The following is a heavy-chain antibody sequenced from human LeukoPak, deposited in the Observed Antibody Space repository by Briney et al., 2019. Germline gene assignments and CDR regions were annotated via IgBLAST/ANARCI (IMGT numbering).Heavy chain of an antibody. V-gene: IGHV4-39*01. CDR1: GYSISSSSYY. CDR2: IYYSGST. CDR3: ARRARYSSGWLYYYYMDV. D-gene: IGHD6-19*01. J-gene: IGHJ6*03. Sequence: PSETLSLTCAVSGYSISSSSYYWGWIRQPPGKGLEWIGSIYYSGSTYYNPSLKSRVTISVDTSKNQFSLKLSSVTAADTAVYYCARRARYSSGWLYYYYMDVWGKGTTVTVSS.